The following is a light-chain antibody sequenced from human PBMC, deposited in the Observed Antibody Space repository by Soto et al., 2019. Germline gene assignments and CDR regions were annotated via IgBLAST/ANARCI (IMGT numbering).Light chain of an antibody. CDR3: QQRSNWPTVT. CDR1: QSVSSY. Sequence: EIVLTQSPATLSLSPGERATLSCRASQSVSSYLAWYQQKPGQAPRLLIYDASNRATGIPARFSGSGSGTDFTLTISRLDPEDFAVYYCQQRSNWPTVTFGQGTKLEIK. J-gene: IGKJ2*01. V-gene: IGKV3-11*01. CDR2: DAS.